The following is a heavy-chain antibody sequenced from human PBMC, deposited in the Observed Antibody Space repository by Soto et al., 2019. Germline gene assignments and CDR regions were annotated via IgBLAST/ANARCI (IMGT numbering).Heavy chain of an antibody. D-gene: IGHD3-3*01. CDR2: IIPIFGTA. J-gene: IGHJ5*02. Sequence: QVQLVQSGAEVKKPGSSVKVSCKASGGTFSSYAISWVRQAPGQGLEWMGGIIPIFGTANYAQKFQGRVTITADESTSTANMELRSLRSEDTAVYYCESRRRDFWSGYYGNWFDPWGQGTLVTVSS. CDR1: GGTFSSYA. V-gene: IGHV1-69*12. CDR3: ESRRRDFWSGYYGNWFDP.